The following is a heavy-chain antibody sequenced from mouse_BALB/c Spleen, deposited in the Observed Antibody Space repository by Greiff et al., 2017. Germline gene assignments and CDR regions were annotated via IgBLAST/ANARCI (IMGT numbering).Heavy chain of an antibody. J-gene: IGHJ4*01. CDR1: GFTFSSYY. D-gene: IGHD2-4*01. CDR3: ARRGDYEYYYAMDY. Sequence: EVKLVESGGGLVKLGGSLKLSCAASGFTFSSYYMSWVRQTPEKRLELVAAINSNGGSTYYPDTVKGRFTISRDNAKNTLYLQMSSLKSEDTALYYCARRGDYEYYYAMDYWGQGTSVTVSS. CDR2: INSNGGST. V-gene: IGHV5-6-2*01.